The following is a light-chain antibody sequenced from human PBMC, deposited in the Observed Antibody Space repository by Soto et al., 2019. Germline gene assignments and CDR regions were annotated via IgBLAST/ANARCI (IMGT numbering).Light chain of an antibody. Sequence: QPVLTQPPSASGTPGQRVTISCSGSNSNIGRHTVNWYQQLPGTAPKLLIYTDNQRPSGVPDRFSDSKSGTSASLAISGLQSEDEAEYYCAAWDDSLQAWVFGGGTKVTVL. CDR1: NSNIGRHT. CDR3: AAWDDSLQAWV. V-gene: IGLV1-44*01. CDR2: TDN. J-gene: IGLJ3*02.